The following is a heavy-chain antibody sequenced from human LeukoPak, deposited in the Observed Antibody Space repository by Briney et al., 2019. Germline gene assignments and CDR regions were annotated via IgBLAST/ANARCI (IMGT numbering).Heavy chain of an antibody. CDR3: TRFPRNSAYVDY. Sequence: GGSLRLSCAASGFTFSSYWMSWVRQAPGKGLEGVANIKQDGSVKNYVDSVKGRFTISRDNAKNSLYLQMTSLRAEDTAVYYCTRFPRNSAYVDYWGQGTLVTVSS. D-gene: IGHD1-26*01. V-gene: IGHV3-7*01. CDR1: GFTFSSYW. CDR2: IKQDGSVK. J-gene: IGHJ4*02.